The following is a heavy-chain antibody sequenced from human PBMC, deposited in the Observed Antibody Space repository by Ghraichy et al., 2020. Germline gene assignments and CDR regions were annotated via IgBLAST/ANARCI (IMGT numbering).Heavy chain of an antibody. V-gene: IGHV4-39*01. D-gene: IGHD1-1*01. Sequence: SETLSLTCTVSGGSISSSNYYWGWIRQPPGKGLEWIATIHYSGSTYYNPSLKSRVTISVDTSKNQFSVKLSSVTAADTAVYYCARPRMTGTGGHLGYWGQGTLVTVSS. J-gene: IGHJ4*02. CDR3: ARPRMTGTGGHLGY. CDR2: IHYSGST. CDR1: GGSISSSNYY.